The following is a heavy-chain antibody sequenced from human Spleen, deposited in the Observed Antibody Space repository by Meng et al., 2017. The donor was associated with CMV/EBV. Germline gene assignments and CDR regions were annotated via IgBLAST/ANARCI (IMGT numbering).Heavy chain of an antibody. Sequence: GGSLRLSCAASGLTFDDYGMSWVRQGPGKGLEWVSVNGWNGGTTGYADSVKGRFTISGDNAKNSLHLQMNSLRAEDTAVYYCAKGPTYYYDSSDQHFDYWGQGTLVTVSS. J-gene: IGHJ4*02. CDR2: NGWNGGTT. D-gene: IGHD3-22*01. CDR1: GLTFDDYG. V-gene: IGHV3-20*04. CDR3: AKGPTYYYDSSDQHFDY.